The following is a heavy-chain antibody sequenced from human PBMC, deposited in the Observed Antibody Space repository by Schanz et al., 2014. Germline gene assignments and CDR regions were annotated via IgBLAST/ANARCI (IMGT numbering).Heavy chain of an antibody. J-gene: IGHJ6*02. CDR2: ISPLLGVA. V-gene: IGHV1-69*04. D-gene: IGHD3-16*01. Sequence: QVHLVQSGAEVKEPGSSVKVSCKPSGGTFVTFFFTWVRQAPGQGPQWMGRISPLLGVANYAQKFLGRVTITADKSTSTAYMELKSLRSADTAVYYCATIGVNDYWRFGLDLWGQGTTVTVSS. CDR3: ATIGVNDYWRFGLDL. CDR1: GGTFVTFF.